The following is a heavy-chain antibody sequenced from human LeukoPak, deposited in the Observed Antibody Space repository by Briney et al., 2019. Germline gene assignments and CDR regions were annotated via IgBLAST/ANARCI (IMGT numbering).Heavy chain of an antibody. D-gene: IGHD1-26*01. CDR3: TTDRLEVVGATTSFDY. V-gene: IGHV3-15*01. CDR1: GFTFSSYG. J-gene: IGHJ4*02. Sequence: PGGSLRLSCAASGFTFSSYGMNWVRQAPGKGLEWVGRIKSKTDGGTTDYAAPVKGKFTISRDDTKNTLYLQMNSLKTEDTAVYYCTTDRLEVVGATTSFDYWGQGTLVTVSS. CDR2: IKSKTDGGTT.